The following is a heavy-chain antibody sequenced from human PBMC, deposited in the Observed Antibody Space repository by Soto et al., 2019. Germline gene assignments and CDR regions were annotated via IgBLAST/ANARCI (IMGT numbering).Heavy chain of an antibody. Sequence: GGSLRLSCAASGFTFSSYAMHWVRQAPGKGLEWVAVISYDGSNKYYADSVKGRFTISRDNSKNTLYLQMNSLRAEDTAVYYCARDSAFLTVTKYDDYYYYGMDVWGQGTTVTVSS. D-gene: IGHD4-17*01. CDR2: ISYDGSNK. V-gene: IGHV3-30-3*01. J-gene: IGHJ6*02. CDR3: ARDSAFLTVTKYDDYYYYGMDV. CDR1: GFTFSSYA.